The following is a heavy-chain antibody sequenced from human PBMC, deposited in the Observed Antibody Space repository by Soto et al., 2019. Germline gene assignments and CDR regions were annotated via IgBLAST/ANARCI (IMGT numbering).Heavy chain of an antibody. CDR2: INDDGSTT. CDR1: GFTFRTSW. J-gene: IGHJ4*02. CDR3: ARGNYGPDY. D-gene: IGHD3-10*01. V-gene: IGHV3-74*03. Sequence: EVQLVESGGGLVQPGGSLRLSCAASGFTFRTSWMYWVRQPPGKGLVWVSRINDDGSTTTYADSVKGRFTSSRDNAKNTLFMQMDSLRAEDMGVYYCARGNYGPDYWGQGTLVTVSS.